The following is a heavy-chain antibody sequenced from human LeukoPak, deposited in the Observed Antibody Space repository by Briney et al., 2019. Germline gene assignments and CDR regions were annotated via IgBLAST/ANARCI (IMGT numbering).Heavy chain of an antibody. Sequence: GASVKVSCKASGGTFSSYAISWVRQAPGQGLEWMGRIIPILGIANYAQKFQGRVTITADKSTSTAYMELSSLRSEDTAVYYCTTEDIALGSLDYWGQGTLVTVSS. V-gene: IGHV1-69*04. D-gene: IGHD2-15*01. CDR1: GGTFSSYA. CDR2: IIPILGIA. J-gene: IGHJ4*02. CDR3: TTEDIALGSLDY.